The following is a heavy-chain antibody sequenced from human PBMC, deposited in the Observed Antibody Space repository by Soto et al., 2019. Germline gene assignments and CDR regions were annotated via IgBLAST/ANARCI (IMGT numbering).Heavy chain of an antibody. D-gene: IGHD3-9*01. V-gene: IGHV1-18*01. CDR3: ARDREYFPTYYYYGMDV. CDR2: ISAYNGNT. CDR1: GYTFTSYG. J-gene: IGHJ6*02. Sequence: QVQLVQSGAEVKKPGASVKVSCKASGYTFTSYGISWVRQAPGQGLEWMGWISAYNGNTNYAQKLQGRVTMTTDTSTSTAYMELRSLRSDDTAVYYCARDREYFPTYYYYGMDVWSQGTTVTVSS.